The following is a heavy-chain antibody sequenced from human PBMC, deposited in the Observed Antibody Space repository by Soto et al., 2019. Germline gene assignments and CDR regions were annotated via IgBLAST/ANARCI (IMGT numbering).Heavy chain of an antibody. D-gene: IGHD2-21*01. Sequence: LVESLKISCKGPGYNCTTYCIAWVRQMPGKGLEWMGIIYPFDSDTRYSPSFQGQVTISADKSISTAYLQWSSLKASDTAMYYCARPGQTYSGMDGSGEGNTVTTSS. V-gene: IGHV5-51*01. CDR1: GYNCTTYC. CDR2: IYPFDSDT. J-gene: IGHJ6*04. CDR3: ARPGQTYSGMDG.